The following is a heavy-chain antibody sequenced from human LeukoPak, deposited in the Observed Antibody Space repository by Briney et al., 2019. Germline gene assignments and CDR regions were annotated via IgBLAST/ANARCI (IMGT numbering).Heavy chain of an antibody. CDR2: ISSSSSYI. CDR3: ARPNYSSSWSFGY. Sequence: PGGSLRLSCVASGFTFSSYSMNWVRQAPGKGLEWVSSISSSSSYIYYADSVKGRFTISRDNAKNSLYLQMNSLRAEDTAVYYCARPNYSSSWSFGYWGQGTLVTVSS. J-gene: IGHJ4*02. CDR1: GFTFSSYS. V-gene: IGHV3-21*01. D-gene: IGHD6-13*01.